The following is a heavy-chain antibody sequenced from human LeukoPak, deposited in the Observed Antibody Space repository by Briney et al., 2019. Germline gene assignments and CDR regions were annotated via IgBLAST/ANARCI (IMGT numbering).Heavy chain of an antibody. CDR2: INPNSGGT. V-gene: IGHV1-2*02. CDR3: ARDRGYDSSEY. CDR1: GYTFTGYY. J-gene: IGHJ4*02. D-gene: IGHD3-22*01. Sequence: GASVKVSCKASGYTFTGYYMHWVRQAPGQGLEWMGWINPNSGGTNYAQKFQGRVTMTRDTSTSTAYMELRSLRSDDTAVYYCARDRGYDSSEYWGQGTLVTVSS.